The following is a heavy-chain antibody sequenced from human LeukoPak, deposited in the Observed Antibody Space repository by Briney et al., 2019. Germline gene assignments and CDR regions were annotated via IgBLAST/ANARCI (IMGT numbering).Heavy chain of an antibody. D-gene: IGHD1-1*01. CDR3: ARVNINNWYSCDY. J-gene: IGHJ4*02. CDR1: GGSINSADSY. Sequence: SETLSLTCTVSGGSINSADSYWSWIRQHSGKGLEWIGYIFYTGSTYYNPSLKGRLGISIDTSKNQFSLNLNSVTAADTAVYYCARVNINNWYSCDYWGQGTLVTVSS. V-gene: IGHV4-31*03. CDR2: IFYTGST.